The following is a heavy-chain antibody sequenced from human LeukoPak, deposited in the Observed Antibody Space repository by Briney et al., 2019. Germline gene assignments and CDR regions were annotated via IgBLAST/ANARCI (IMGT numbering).Heavy chain of an antibody. CDR2: IYSGGGT. CDR3: ARELTTFYYDISGYYGHAFDI. Sequence: PGGSLRLSCAASGFTVSSNYTSWVRQAPGKGLEWVSVIYSGGGTYYADSVKGRFTISRDNSKNTLFLQMNSLRAEDTAVYYCARELTTFYYDISGYYGHAFDIWGQGTMVTVSS. J-gene: IGHJ3*02. D-gene: IGHD3-22*01. CDR1: GFTVSSNY. V-gene: IGHV3-66*01.